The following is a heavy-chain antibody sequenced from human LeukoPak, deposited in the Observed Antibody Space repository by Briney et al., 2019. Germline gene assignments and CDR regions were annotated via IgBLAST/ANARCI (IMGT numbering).Heavy chain of an antibody. CDR2: IIPIFGTA. V-gene: IGHV1-69*13. D-gene: IGHD2-2*01. CDR3: ARDPPGVPAAAYYYYGMDV. CDR1: GGTFSSYA. Sequence: ASVKVSCKASGGTFSSYAISWVRQAPGQGLEWMGGIIPIFGTANYAQKFQGRVTITADESTSTAYMELSSLRSEDTAVYYCARDPPGVPAAAYYYYGMDVWGKGTTVTVSS. J-gene: IGHJ6*04.